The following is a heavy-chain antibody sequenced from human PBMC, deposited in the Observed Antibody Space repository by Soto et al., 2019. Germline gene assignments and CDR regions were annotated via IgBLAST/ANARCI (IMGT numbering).Heavy chain of an antibody. Sequence: QVQLVQSGAEVRQPASSVEVSCRTSGGTFGSYAISCVRQAPGQGLEWMGGIVPIVDTSTYAQKFQGRDTITADESTSTVYMELSSLRSDDTAVYYCVRVVAIPGYPDNWGQGTLVTVSS. CDR2: IVPIVDTS. CDR3: VRVVAIPGYPDN. J-gene: IGHJ4*02. CDR1: GGTFGSYA. V-gene: IGHV1-69*12. D-gene: IGHD5-12*01.